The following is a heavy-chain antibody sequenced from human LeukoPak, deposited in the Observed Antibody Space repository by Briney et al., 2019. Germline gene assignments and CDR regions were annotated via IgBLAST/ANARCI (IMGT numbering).Heavy chain of an antibody. CDR2: IWYEGSNK. CDR3: ARGTMVRGVIRTPFDY. J-gene: IGHJ4*02. CDR1: GFTFSSYG. Sequence: GGSLRLSCAASGFTFSSYGMHWVRQAPGKGLEWVAVIWYEGSNKYYADSVKGRFTISRDNSKNTLYLQMNSLRAEDTAVYYCARGTMVRGVIRTPFDYWGQGTLVTVSS. V-gene: IGHV3-33*01. D-gene: IGHD3-10*01.